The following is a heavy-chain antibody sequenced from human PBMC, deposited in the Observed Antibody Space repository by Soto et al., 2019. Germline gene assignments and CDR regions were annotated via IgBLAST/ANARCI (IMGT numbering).Heavy chain of an antibody. CDR2: IYNGGPT. CDR1: GVSISNGDYY. Sequence: SETLSLTCTVSGVSISNGDYYWNWIRQTPGKGLEWIGYIYNGGPTYYNPSLESRLSLSVDTSGNQFSLRLSSVTAADTAIYYCARSLEYGIPFDKWGQGTLVTVSS. D-gene: IGHD2-8*01. CDR3: ARSLEYGIPFDK. V-gene: IGHV4-30-4*01. J-gene: IGHJ4*02.